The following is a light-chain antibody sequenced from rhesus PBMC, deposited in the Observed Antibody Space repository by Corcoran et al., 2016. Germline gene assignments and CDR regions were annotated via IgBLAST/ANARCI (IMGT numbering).Light chain of an antibody. CDR1: SGDIGSYDY. CDR3: SSFAGTNSLL. J-gene: IGLJ3*01. Sequence: QAALTQPRSVSGSPGQSVTISCTGTSGDIGSYDYVSWYQQRPDTAPKLMIYEVTKRPSGVSARFSGSKSGNTVSLTISGLQAEDEADYYCSSFAGTNSLLFGGGTRLTVL. CDR2: EVT. V-gene: IGLV2-32*02.